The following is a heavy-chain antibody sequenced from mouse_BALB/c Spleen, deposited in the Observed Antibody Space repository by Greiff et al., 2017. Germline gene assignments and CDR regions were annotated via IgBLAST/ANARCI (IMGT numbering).Heavy chain of an antibody. V-gene: IGHV5-12-2*01. CDR3: ARGLYYDYDGAMDY. CDR1: GFTFSSYT. D-gene: IGHD2-4*01. CDR2: ISNGGGST. Sequence: EVQLQESGGDLVKPGGSLKLSCAASGFTFSSYTMSWVRQTPEKRLEWVAYISNGGGSTYYPDTVKGRFTISRDNAKNTLYLQMSSLKSEDTAMYYCARGLYYDYDGAMDYWGQGTSVTVSS. J-gene: IGHJ4*01.